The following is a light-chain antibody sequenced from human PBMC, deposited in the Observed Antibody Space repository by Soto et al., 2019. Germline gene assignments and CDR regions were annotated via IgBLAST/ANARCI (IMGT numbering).Light chain of an antibody. Sequence: DVLMTQSPSSLSASVGDRVTITCQASQDINNYLNWYQQKPGKAPKLLIYDASNLETGIPSRFSGSGSGTEFTLTISSLQSEDIATYFCQQCDNLPYTFGQGTKLEMK. V-gene: IGKV1-33*01. CDR1: QDINNY. J-gene: IGKJ2*01. CDR2: DAS. CDR3: QQCDNLPYT.